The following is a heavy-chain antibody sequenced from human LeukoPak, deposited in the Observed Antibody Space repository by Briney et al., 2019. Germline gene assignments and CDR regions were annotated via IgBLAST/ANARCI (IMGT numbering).Heavy chain of an antibody. Sequence: PSETLSLTCTVSRGSISGSIRSYYWSWLRQPPGKGLEWIGYMSTSGSINDNPSLRSRLTISVDTSRNHFFLNLSSVTAADTAVYYCARIPLGYSGAYYFDYWGQGTLVTVS. D-gene: IGHD5-12*01. CDR2: MSTSGSI. CDR1: RGSISGSIRSYY. V-gene: IGHV4-4*09. CDR3: ARIPLGYSGAYYFDY. J-gene: IGHJ4*02.